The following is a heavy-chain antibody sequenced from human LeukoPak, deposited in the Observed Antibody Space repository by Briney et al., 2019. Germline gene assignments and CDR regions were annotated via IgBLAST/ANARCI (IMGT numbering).Heavy chain of an antibody. D-gene: IGHD3-22*01. Sequence: HXXRXAXXXXXXXXXXXXPSGGSTSYAQKFQGRVTMTRDTSTSTVYMELSSLRSEDTAVYYCAREGIDYYDSSGPSPFGYWGQGTLVTVSS. V-gene: IGHV1-46*01. J-gene: IGHJ4*02. CDR3: AREGIDYYDSSGPSPFGY. CDR2: XXPSGGST.